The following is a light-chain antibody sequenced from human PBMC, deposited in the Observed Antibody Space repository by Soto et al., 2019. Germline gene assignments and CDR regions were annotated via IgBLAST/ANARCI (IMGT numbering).Light chain of an antibody. CDR2: AAS. V-gene: IGKV1-39*01. J-gene: IGKJ3*01. CDR3: QQSYSTPIT. CDR1: QTISRN. Sequence: DIQMTQSPSSLSASVGDRVTITCRASQTISRNLNWYQQKPGKAPKLPIYAASSLQSGVPSTFSGSGSGTDFTLTISSLQPEDFATYYCQQSYSTPITFGPGTKVDIK.